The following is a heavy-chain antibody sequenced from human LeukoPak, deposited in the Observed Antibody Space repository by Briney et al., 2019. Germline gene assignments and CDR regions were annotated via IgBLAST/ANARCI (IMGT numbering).Heavy chain of an antibody. CDR1: GGSFSSYY. CDR3: ARARNREDGSYDAFDI. CDR2: IYYSGST. V-gene: IGHV4-59*08. J-gene: IGHJ3*02. Sequence: SETLSLTFAVYGGSFSSYYWSWIRQPPGKGLEWSGYIYYSGSTNSNPSLKSRVTISVDTSKNQFSLKLSSVTAADTAVYYCARARNREDGSYDAFDIWGQGTMVTVSS. D-gene: IGHD5-24*01.